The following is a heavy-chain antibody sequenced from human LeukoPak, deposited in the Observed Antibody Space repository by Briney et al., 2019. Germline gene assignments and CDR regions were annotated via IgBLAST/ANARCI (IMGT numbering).Heavy chain of an antibody. CDR1: GFTFSSYS. CDR2: ISDSGAST. D-gene: IGHD6-6*01. CDR3: ATSIAARPGVRDNDAFDI. V-gene: IGHV3-23*01. Sequence: QSGGSLRLSCAASGFTFSSYSMNWVRQAPGKGLEWVPGISDSGASTNYADSVKGRFTISRDNSKHRLYLQMDSLRADDTAVYYCATSIAARPGVRDNDAFDIWGQGTMGIVSS. J-gene: IGHJ3*02.